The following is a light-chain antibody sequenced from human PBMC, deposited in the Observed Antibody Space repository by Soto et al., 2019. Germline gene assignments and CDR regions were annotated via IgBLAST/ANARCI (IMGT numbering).Light chain of an antibody. CDR2: WAS. CDR1: QSVLYNSNNKNN. CDR3: QQFYSTPPT. Sequence: DIVMTQSPDSLAVSLGERATINCKSSQSVLYNSNNKNNLAWYQQKPGQPPKLLIYWASNRESGVPDRFSGSGSGTDFTLTISSLQAEDVAVYYCQQFYSTPPTFGGGTKVEIK. J-gene: IGKJ4*01. V-gene: IGKV4-1*01.